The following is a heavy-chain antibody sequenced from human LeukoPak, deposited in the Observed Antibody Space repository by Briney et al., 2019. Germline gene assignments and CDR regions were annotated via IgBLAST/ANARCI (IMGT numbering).Heavy chain of an antibody. V-gene: IGHV3-7*01. CDR1: GFRFRDDW. D-gene: IGHD3-10*01. J-gene: IGHJ4*02. CDR3: ARDGGGPLD. Sequence: PGGSLRLSCAGSGFRFRDDWMSWVRQAPGKGLEWVANIKQEGNEKNYLDSVKGRFTISRDNAMNSLFLQMNRLRADGTAVYYCARDGGGPLDWGQGTLVTVSS. CDR2: IKQEGNEK.